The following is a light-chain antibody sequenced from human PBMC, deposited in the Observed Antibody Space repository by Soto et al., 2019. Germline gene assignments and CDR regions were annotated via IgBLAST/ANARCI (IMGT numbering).Light chain of an antibody. CDR1: QSISGSD. V-gene: IGKV3-20*01. CDR3: QQYDTSPVT. Sequence: EIVLTQSPGTLSLSPGERATLSCRASQSISGSDLAWYQQRPGQAPRLLIYGASSRATGIPDRFSGSGSGTDFTLTISRLEPEDFAVYFCQQYDTSPVTFGPGTKVDF. J-gene: IGKJ3*01. CDR2: GAS.